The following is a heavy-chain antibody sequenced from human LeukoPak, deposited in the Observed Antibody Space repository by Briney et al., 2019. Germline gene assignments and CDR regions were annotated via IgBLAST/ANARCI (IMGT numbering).Heavy chain of an antibody. V-gene: IGHV4-4*07. CDR2: IYSSGTT. CDR3: ARVSPIAVAGSSYYYAMDV. D-gene: IGHD6-19*01. CDR1: GGSISNYC. Sequence: SETLSLTCNVSGGSISNYCWTWIRQPAGKGLEWIGRIYSSGTTTYNPSLKSRVAMSVDTSRNQFSLKLSSVTAADTAVYYCARVSPIAVAGSSYYYAMDVWGQGTTVTVSS. J-gene: IGHJ6*02.